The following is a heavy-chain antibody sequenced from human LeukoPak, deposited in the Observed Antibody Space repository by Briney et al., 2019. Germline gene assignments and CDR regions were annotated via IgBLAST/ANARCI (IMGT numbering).Heavy chain of an antibody. CDR1: GFTFSSYW. J-gene: IGHJ4*02. Sequence: GGSLRLSCAASGFTFSSYWMSWVRQAPGKGLEWVANIKQDGSEKYYVDSVKGRFTISRDNAKNSLYLQMNSLRAEDTAVYYCARGRYVWGSSFDYWGQGTLVTVSS. D-gene: IGHD3-16*01. CDR3: ARGRYVWGSSFDY. CDR2: IKQDGSEK. V-gene: IGHV3-7*01.